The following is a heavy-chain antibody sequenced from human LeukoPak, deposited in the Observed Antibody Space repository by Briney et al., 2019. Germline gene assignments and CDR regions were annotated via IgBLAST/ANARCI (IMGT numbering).Heavy chain of an antibody. CDR3: ARDGGYDYWGFDY. CDR2: INHSGST. D-gene: IGHD5-12*01. J-gene: IGHJ4*02. CDR1: GGSFSGYY. Sequence: SETPSPPRAVYGGSFSGYYWGWIPQPPRKGAGWIGEINHSGSTNYNPSLKSRVTTSVDTSKNHFSLKLSSVTAADTAVYYCARDGGYDYWGFDYWGQGTLVTVSS. V-gene: IGHV4-34*01.